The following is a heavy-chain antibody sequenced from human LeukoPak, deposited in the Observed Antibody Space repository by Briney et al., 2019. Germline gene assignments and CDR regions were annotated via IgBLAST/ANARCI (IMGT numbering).Heavy chain of an antibody. CDR1: GGSVSTSDYY. CDR2: VFYTGKT. J-gene: IGHJ4*02. CDR3: ARVFDS. Sequence: PSETLSLTCTVSGGSVSTSDYYWGWIRQSPVKGLEWIGDVFYTGKTNYNPSLRGRATISIDTSRNQFSLKLTYVTAADSAVYYCARVFDSWGQGTLVTVSS. V-gene: IGHV4-39*07.